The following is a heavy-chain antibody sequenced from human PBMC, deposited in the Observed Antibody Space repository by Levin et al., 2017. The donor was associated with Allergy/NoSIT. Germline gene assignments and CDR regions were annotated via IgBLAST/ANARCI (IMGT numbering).Heavy chain of an antibody. Sequence: KSGGSLRLSCAASGFTFSDAWLTWVRQVPGKGLEWVGRVKSNADGGTRDYAVAVKGRFTFSRDDAKNTIFLQMNNLIIEDTAVYYCSTGITGRFSLGYWGQGALVTVSS. V-gene: IGHV3-15*01. CDR1: GFTFSDAW. J-gene: IGHJ4*02. CDR2: VKSNADGGTR. D-gene: IGHD1-7*01. CDR3: STGITGRFSLGY.